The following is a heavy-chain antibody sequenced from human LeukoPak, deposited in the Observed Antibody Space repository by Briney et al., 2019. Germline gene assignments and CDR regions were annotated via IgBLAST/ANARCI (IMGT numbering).Heavy chain of an antibody. CDR1: GFTFSDYY. CDR3: ARDSEQWLPQMDFDY. J-gene: IGHJ4*02. D-gene: IGHD6-19*01. V-gene: IGHV3-11*01. Sequence: GALRLSWAASGFTFSDYYMSWIRQASGKGLEWVLYISSSGSTIYYPDSVKGPFTISRDNAKNSLYLQMNSLRAEDTAVYYCARDSEQWLPQMDFDYWGQGTLVTVSS. CDR2: ISSSGSTI.